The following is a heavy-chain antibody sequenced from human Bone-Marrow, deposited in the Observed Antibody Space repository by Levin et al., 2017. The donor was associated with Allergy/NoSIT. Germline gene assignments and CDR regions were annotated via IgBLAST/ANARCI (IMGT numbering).Heavy chain of an antibody. CDR2: INWNGGST. D-gene: IGHD5-18*01. Sequence: GESLKISCAASGFTFDDYGMSWVRQAPGKGLEWVSGINWNGGSTGYADSVKGRFTISRDNAKNSLYLQMNSLRAEDTALYYCARAHGYSYAAGYWGQGTLVTVSS. CDR1: GFTFDDYG. CDR3: ARAHGYSYAAGY. J-gene: IGHJ4*02. V-gene: IGHV3-20*04.